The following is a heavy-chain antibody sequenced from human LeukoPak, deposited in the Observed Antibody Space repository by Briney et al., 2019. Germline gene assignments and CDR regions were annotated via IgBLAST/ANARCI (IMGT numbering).Heavy chain of an antibody. D-gene: IGHD3-3*01. J-gene: IGHJ4*02. V-gene: IGHV1-2*02. CDR3: ARGRRQRYDFWSGYYELDY. CDR1: GYTFTGYY. Sequence: ASVKVPCKASGYTFTGYYMHWVRQAPGQGLEWMGWINPNSGGTNYAQKFQGRVTMTRDTSISTAYMELSRLRSDDTTVYYCARGRRQRYDFWSGYYELDYWGQGTLVTVSS. CDR2: INPNSGGT.